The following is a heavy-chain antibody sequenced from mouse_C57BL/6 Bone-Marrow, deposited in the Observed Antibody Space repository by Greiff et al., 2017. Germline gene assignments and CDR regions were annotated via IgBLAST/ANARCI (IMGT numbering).Heavy chain of an antibody. J-gene: IGHJ3*01. CDR1: GYTFTSYW. D-gene: IGHD1-1*01. CDR3: AMDYYGSSYVSWFAY. Sequence: QLQQPGAELVKPGASVKVSCKASGYTFTSYWMHWVKQRPGQGLEWIGRIHPSDSDTNYNQKFKGKATLTVDKSSSTAYMQHSSLTSEDSAVYYCAMDYYGSSYVSWFAYWGQGTLVTVAA. V-gene: IGHV1-74*01. CDR2: IHPSDSDT.